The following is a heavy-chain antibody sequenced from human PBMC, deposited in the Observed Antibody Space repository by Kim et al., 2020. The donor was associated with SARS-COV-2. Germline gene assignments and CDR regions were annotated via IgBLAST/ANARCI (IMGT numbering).Heavy chain of an antibody. V-gene: IGHV1-2*02. CDR3: ARDHYGDYVPPIDY. Sequence: AQKFQGRVTMTRDTSISTAYMELSRLRSDDTAVYYCARDHYGDYVPPIDYWGQGTLVTVSS. J-gene: IGHJ4*02. D-gene: IGHD4-17*01.